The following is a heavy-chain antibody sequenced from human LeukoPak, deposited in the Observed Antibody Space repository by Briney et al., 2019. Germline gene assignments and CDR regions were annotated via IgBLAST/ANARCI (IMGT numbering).Heavy chain of an antibody. CDR2: IYYSGST. CDR3: ARHVRGYCSGGSCSDNWFDP. CDR1: GGSISSYY. D-gene: IGHD2-15*01. V-gene: IGHV4-59*08. Sequence: PSETLSLTCTVSGGSISSYYWSWIRQPPGKGLEWIGYIYYSGSTNYNPSLKSRVTISVDASKNQFSLKLSSVTAADTAVYYCARHVRGYCSGGSCSDNWFDPWGQGTLVTVSS. J-gene: IGHJ5*02.